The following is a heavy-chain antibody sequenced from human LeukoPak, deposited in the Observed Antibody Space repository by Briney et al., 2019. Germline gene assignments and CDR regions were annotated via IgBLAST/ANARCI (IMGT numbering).Heavy chain of an antibody. CDR2: IKSKNDGGTT. Sequence: GGSLRLSCAASGFNFNHAWMSWVRQAPGKGLEWVGRIKSKNDGGTTDFAAPVKGRFTISRDDSKRMVFLEMNSLKTEDTAVYYCVGRPWNFDYWGQGTLVTVSS. V-gene: IGHV3-15*01. CDR3: VGRPWNFDY. J-gene: IGHJ4*02. D-gene: IGHD1-1*01. CDR1: GFNFNHAW.